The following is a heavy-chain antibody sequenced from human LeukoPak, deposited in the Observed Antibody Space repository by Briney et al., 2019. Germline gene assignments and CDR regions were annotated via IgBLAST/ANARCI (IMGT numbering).Heavy chain of an antibody. Sequence: GESLKISCTASGFSFSRYSMNWVRQAPGKGLEWVSSISSGSGHIFYADSVRGRFTISRDNAKDSLYLQMNSLRAGDAAVYYCAREMYCSGGSCYGDAFDIWGQGTMVTVSS. CDR3: AREMYCSGGSCYGDAFDI. V-gene: IGHV3-21*06. J-gene: IGHJ3*02. CDR2: ISSGSGHI. D-gene: IGHD2-15*01. CDR1: GFSFSRYS.